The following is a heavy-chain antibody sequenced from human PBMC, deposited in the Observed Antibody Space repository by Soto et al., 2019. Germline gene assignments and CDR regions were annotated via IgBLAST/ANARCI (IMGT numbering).Heavy chain of an antibody. CDR1: GYGFSSYW. CDR2: MTPGDSDI. CDR3: ARRRQVDICIYDLRY. D-gene: IGHD3-16*01. Sequence: VGCRKLSCMGSGYGFSSYWIACVRQKPGNGLAWMGTMTPGDSDIRSSPSLQGPVTISADMSISPAYLQWSSLKASDTAMYYCARRRQVDICIYDLRYRGRVTLVTASS. V-gene: IGHV5-51*01. J-gene: IGHJ4*02.